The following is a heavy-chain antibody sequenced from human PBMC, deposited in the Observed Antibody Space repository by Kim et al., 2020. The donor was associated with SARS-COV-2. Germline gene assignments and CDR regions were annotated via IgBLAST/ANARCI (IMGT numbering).Heavy chain of an antibody. CDR3: AISRNTNNWYQDY. Sequence: GGSLRLSCAASGFTVSSTYMSWVRQTPGKGLEWVAVIYSGGNTYYADAVKSRFTISRDNSKNKPYLQKNSLRAEDTAADFCAISRNTNNWYQDYWGPGT. CDR2: IYSGGNT. CDR1: GFTVSSTY. V-gene: IGHV3-53*01. D-gene: IGHD1-1*01. J-gene: IGHJ4*02.